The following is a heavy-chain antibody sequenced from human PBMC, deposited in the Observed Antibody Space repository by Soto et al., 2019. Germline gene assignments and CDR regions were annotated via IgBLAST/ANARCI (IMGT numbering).Heavy chain of an antibody. CDR1: GFTFSSYA. J-gene: IGHJ6*02. CDR3: EKSRRTPNRYYYGMDV. Sequence: PGGSLRLSCAASGFTFSSYAMSWVRQAPGKGLEWVSAISGSGGSTYYADSVKGRFTISRDNSKNTLYLQMNSLRAEDTAVYYCEKSRRTPNRYYYGMDVWGQGTTVTVSS. CDR2: ISGSGGST. V-gene: IGHV3-23*01.